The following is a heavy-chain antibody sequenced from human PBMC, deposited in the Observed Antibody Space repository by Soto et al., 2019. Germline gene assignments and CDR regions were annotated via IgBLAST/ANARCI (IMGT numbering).Heavy chain of an antibody. CDR1: GFTFSTYA. D-gene: IGHD3-3*01. CDR3: AKNGDFWSWGMDV. CDR2: ISSSGDAT. Sequence: GGSLRLSCAASGFTFSTYAMTWVRQAPGKGLEWVSIISSSGDATYYLDSVKGRFTISRDNSRNTLNLQMHSLRAEDTAVYYCAKNGDFWSWGMDVWGQGTTVTVSS. J-gene: IGHJ6*02. V-gene: IGHV3-23*01.